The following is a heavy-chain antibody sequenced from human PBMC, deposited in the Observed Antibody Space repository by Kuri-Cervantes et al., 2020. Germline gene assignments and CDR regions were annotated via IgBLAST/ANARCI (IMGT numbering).Heavy chain of an antibody. CDR1: GFTFSSYW. V-gene: IGHV3-74*01. D-gene: IGHD5-12*01. J-gene: IGHJ4*02. Sequence: GESLKISCVTSGFTFSSYWMHWVRQAPGKGLVWVSRINSDGSSTSYADSVKGRFTISRDNAKNTLYLQMNSLRAEDTAVYYCARLVATNEPPDYWGQGTLVTVSS. CDR2: INSDGSST. CDR3: ARLVATNEPPDY.